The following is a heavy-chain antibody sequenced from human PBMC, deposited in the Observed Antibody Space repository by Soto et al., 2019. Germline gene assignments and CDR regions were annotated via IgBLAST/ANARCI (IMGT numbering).Heavy chain of an antibody. V-gene: IGHV3-11*01. J-gene: IGHJ4*02. CDR3: ARVYDSSVNFDY. CDR1: GFTFSDYY. D-gene: IGHD3-22*01. CDR2: ISSSGSTI. Sequence: GSLRLSCAASGFTFSDYYMSWIRQAPGKGLEWVSYISSSGSTIYYADSVKGRFTISRDNAKNSLYLQMNSLRAEDTAVYYCARVYDSSVNFDYWGQGTLVTVSS.